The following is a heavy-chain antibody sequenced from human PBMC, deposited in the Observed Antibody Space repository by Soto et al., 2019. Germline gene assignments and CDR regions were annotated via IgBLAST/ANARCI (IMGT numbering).Heavy chain of an antibody. CDR2: VYKSGTT. D-gene: IGHD2-2*01. CDR3: ARQPESTSYFDY. CDR1: GASISTSSDF. Sequence: SETLSLTCSVSGASISTSSDFWGWIRQAPGKGLEWIGNVYKSGTTRLKQSLKNQVSIFVDRSKNQFSMELNSATAADRAVYYCARQPESTSYFDYWGQGILVTVSS. J-gene: IGHJ4*02. V-gene: IGHV4-39*01.